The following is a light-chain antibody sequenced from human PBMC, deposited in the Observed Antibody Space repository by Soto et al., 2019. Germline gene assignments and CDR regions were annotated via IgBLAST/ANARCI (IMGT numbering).Light chain of an antibody. CDR2: HVS. V-gene: IGKV1-5*01. Sequence: DLQMTHSPSTLSASVGDRVAITCRASQIISSRLAWYQQKRGKSPKLLIYHVSSLESGVPSWFGGSGSGKEFTLTISSPQHYDSATYYCQQYNTFWTFGQGTKVDSK. J-gene: IGKJ1*01. CDR3: QQYNTFWT. CDR1: QIISSR.